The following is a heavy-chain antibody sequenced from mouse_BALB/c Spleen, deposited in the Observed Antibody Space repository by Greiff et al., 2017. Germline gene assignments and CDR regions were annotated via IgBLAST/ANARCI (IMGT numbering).Heavy chain of an antibody. J-gene: IGHJ3*01. Sequence: EVKLVESGGGLVKPGGSLKHSCAASGFTFSSYAMSWVRQSPEKRLEWVAEISSGGSYTYYPDTVTGRFTISRDNAKNTLYLEMSSLRSEDTAMYYCAREDGNYAWFAYWGQGTLVTVSA. D-gene: IGHD2-1*01. CDR1: GFTFSSYA. CDR2: ISSGGSYT. V-gene: IGHV5-9-4*01. CDR3: AREDGNYAWFAY.